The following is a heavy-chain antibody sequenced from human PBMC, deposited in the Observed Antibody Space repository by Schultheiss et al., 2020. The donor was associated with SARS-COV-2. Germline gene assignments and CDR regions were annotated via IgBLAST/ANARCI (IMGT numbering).Heavy chain of an antibody. CDR1: GFTFSSYS. CDR3: VRGGLVDSLGDAFDL. D-gene: IGHD2-15*01. V-gene: IGHV4-59*12. Sequence: GSLRLSCAASGFTFSSYSMNWVRQPPGKGLEWIGYIYYSGSTNYNPSLKSRVTISVDTSKNQFSLKLRSVTAADTAVYYCVRGGLVDSLGDAFDLWGQGTMVTVSS. CDR2: IYYSGST. J-gene: IGHJ3*01.